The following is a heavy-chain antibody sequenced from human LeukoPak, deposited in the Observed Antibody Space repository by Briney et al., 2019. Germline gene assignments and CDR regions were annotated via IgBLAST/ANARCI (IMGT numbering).Heavy chain of an antibody. CDR2: VSGSGNEI. J-gene: IGHJ4*02. D-gene: IGHD4/OR15-4a*01. CDR1: GFTFHDFE. CDR3: ATKVPGSSHFSS. Sequence: GGSLRLSCAASGFTFHDFETNWVRQAPGKGLEWVSYVSGSGNEIHYGDSVKGRFTISRDNAKSSLYLQMNSLRAEDTAIYYCATKVPGSSHFSSWGRGTLVTVSS. V-gene: IGHV3-48*03.